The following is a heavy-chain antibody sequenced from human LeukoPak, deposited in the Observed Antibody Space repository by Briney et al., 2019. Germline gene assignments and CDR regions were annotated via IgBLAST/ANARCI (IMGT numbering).Heavy chain of an antibody. D-gene: IGHD6-13*01. Sequence: SETLSPTCTVSGGSISSGDYYWSWIRQPPGKGLEWIGYIYYSGSTYYNPSLKSRVTISVDTSKNQFSLKLSSVTAADTDVYYCARDRVAAAGPYYYYGMDVWATGPRSPSP. J-gene: IGHJ6*02. CDR3: ARDRVAAAGPYYYYGMDV. CDR1: GGSISSGDYY. CDR2: IYYSGST. V-gene: IGHV4-30-4*01.